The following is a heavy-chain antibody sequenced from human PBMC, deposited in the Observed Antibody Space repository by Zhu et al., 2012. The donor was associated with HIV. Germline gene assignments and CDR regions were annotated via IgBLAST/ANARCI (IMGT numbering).Heavy chain of an antibody. CDR3: ARQKGQWLWSFDM. D-gene: IGHD6-19*01. J-gene: IGHJ3*02. CDR2: VFQTGSI. Sequence: QVQLQESGPGLAKPSGTLSLTCTVSGDSISRGDYHWAWIRQSPGKGLEWIASVFQTGSIHYNPSLESRVTISVDTSRNQFSLELRSVTAADTAVYYCARQKGQWLWSFDMWGQGTMVTVSS. V-gene: IGHV4-39*01. CDR1: GDSISRGDYH.